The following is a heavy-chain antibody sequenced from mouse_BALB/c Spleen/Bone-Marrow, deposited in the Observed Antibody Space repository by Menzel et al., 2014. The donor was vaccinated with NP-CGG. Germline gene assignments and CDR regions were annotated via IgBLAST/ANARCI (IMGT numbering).Heavy chain of an antibody. Sequence: QAQLKASGAALVKPGTSVKLSRKASGYKFTSYWINWVKLRPGQGLEWIGDIYPGSGCTNYNEKFKSKATLTVDTSSSTAYMQLSSLASEDSALYYCARFSQLGLRAYWGQGTLITVSA. V-gene: IGHV1-55*01. CDR1: GYKFTSYW. CDR2: IYPGSGCT. D-gene: IGHD3-1*01. CDR3: ARFSQLGLRAY. J-gene: IGHJ3*01.